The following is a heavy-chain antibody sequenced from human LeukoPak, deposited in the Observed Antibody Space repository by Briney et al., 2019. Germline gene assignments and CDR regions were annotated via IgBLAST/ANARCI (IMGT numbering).Heavy chain of an antibody. CDR3: ARGGAYKRFDS. CDR1: GFTVSSNY. V-gene: IGHV3-66*02. Sequence: PGGSLRLSCAASGFTVSSNYMSWVRQAPGKGLEWVSVIYSGGSTYYADSVKGRFTFSRDNSKNTLYLQLNSLRAEDTAVYYCARGGAYKRFDSWGQGTLVTVSS. J-gene: IGHJ4*02. D-gene: IGHD5-24*01. CDR2: IYSGGST.